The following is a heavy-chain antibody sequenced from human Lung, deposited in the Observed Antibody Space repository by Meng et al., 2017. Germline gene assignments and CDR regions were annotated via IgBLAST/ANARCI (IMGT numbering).Heavy chain of an antibody. Sequence: QVVLPQLGAGLLKPSEPLSLPCVVSGGSFSDYYWSWIRQPPGKGLEWIGEINHSGSTNYNPSLESRATISVDTSQNNLSLKLSSVTAADSAVYYCARGPTTMAHDFDYWGQGTLVTVSS. CDR2: INHSGST. CDR1: GGSFSDYY. D-gene: IGHD4-11*01. J-gene: IGHJ4*02. CDR3: ARGPTTMAHDFDY. V-gene: IGHV4-34*01.